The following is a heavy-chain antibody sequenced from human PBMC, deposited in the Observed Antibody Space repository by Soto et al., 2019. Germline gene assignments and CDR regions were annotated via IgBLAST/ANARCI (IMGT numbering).Heavy chain of an antibody. CDR3: ARDSFNYYYGLDV. Sequence: PSETLSLTCTVSGGSISSHDYHWSWIRQPPGKGLEWIGYIYYDGVTYYNPSLKSRLTMSLDMSKNQFSLKLTSVTAADTAVYYCARDSFNYYYGLDVWGQGTTVTSP. J-gene: IGHJ6*02. CDR1: GGSISSHDYH. CDR2: IYYDGVT. V-gene: IGHV4-30-4*01.